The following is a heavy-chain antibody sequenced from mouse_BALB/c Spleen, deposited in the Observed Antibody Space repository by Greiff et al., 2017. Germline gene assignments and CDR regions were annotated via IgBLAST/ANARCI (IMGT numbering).Heavy chain of an antibody. CDR2: ISSGGST. J-gene: IGHJ2*01. CDR1: GFTFSSYA. D-gene: IGHD1-1*01. Sequence: EVKVVESGGGLVKPGGSLKLSCAASGFTFSSYAMSWVRQTPEKRLEWVASISSGGSTYYPDSVKGRFTISRDNARNILYLQMSSLRSEDTAMYYCARGGYYGSSYGFDYWGQGTTLTVSS. V-gene: IGHV5-6-5*01. CDR3: ARGGYYGSSYGFDY.